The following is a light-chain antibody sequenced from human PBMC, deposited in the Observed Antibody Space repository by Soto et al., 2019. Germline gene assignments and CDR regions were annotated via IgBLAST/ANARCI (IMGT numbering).Light chain of an antibody. CDR2: EVS. Sequence: QSALTQPASVAGSPEQSITISCTGTSSDVGSYNLVSWYQQHPGKVPKLMIYEVSKRHSGVSNRFSGSKFVNTASLTISGLQAEDEADYYCCSYAGSGIVIFGGGTKVTVL. V-gene: IGLV2-23*02. CDR1: SSDVGSYNL. J-gene: IGLJ2*01. CDR3: CSYAGSGIVI.